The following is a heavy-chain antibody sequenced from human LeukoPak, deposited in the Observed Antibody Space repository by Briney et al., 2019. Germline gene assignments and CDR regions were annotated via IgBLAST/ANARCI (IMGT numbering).Heavy chain of an antibody. Sequence: PVASVKVSCKASGGTFSSYAISWVRQAPGQGLEWMGGIIPIFGTANYAQKFQGRVTITADESTSTAYMELRSLRSDDTAVYYCARGWGSYAGAFDIWGQGTMVTVSP. CDR3: ARGWGSYAGAFDI. J-gene: IGHJ3*02. D-gene: IGHD1-26*01. CDR1: GGTFSSYA. V-gene: IGHV1-69*13. CDR2: IIPIFGTA.